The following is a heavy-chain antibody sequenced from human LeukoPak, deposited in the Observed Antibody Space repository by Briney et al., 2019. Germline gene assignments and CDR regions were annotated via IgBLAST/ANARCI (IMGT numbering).Heavy chain of an antibody. CDR3: AKGYYDSSGYNYMDV. Sequence: GGSLRLSCAASGFTFSSYAMSWVRQAPGKGLEWVSAISGSGGSTYYADSVKGRFTISRDNSKNTLYLQMNSLRAEDTAVYYCAKGYYDSSGYNYMDVWGKGTTVTVSS. D-gene: IGHD3-22*01. CDR1: GFTFSSYA. CDR2: ISGSGGST. V-gene: IGHV3-23*01. J-gene: IGHJ6*03.